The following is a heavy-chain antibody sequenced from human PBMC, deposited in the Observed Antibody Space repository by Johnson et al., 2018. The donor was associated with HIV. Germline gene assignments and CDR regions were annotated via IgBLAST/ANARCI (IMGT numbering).Heavy chain of an antibody. J-gene: IGHJ3*02. D-gene: IGHD1-7*01. CDR3: ARVRRKNWNLGDPFDI. Sequence: MQLVESGGGVVRPGGSLRLSCAASGFTFDDYGMSWVRQAPGKGLEWVSGINWNGGSTGYADSVKGRFTISRDNAKNSLYLQMNSLRAEDTALYYCARVRRKNWNLGDPFDIWGQGTMVTVSS. V-gene: IGHV3-20*04. CDR1: GFTFDDYG. CDR2: INWNGGST.